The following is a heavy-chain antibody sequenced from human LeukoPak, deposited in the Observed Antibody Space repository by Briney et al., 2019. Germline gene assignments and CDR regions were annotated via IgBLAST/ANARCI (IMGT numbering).Heavy chain of an antibody. Sequence: ASVKVYCRASGYSFTAYHLHWVRQAPGQGLEWMGWINPNSGGTDHAQKFQGRVTMTRDTSISTAYMELRSLRSDDTAVYYCARVYYYDNSGKGMDVWGQGTAVTVSS. J-gene: IGHJ6*02. CDR3: ARVYYYDNSGKGMDV. V-gene: IGHV1-2*02. CDR2: INPNSGGT. CDR1: GYSFTAYH. D-gene: IGHD3-22*01.